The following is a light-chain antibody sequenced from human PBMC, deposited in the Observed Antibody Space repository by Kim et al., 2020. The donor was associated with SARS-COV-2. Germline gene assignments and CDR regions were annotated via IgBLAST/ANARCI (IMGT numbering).Light chain of an antibody. CDR1: QSISSY. V-gene: IGKV1-39*01. Sequence: SVGDRVTITCRASQSISSYLNWYQQKPGKAPELLIYAASSLQSGVPSRFSGSGSGTDFTLTISSLQPEDFATYYCQQSYSTPPLTFGGGTKVEIK. CDR2: AAS. J-gene: IGKJ4*01. CDR3: QQSYSTPPLT.